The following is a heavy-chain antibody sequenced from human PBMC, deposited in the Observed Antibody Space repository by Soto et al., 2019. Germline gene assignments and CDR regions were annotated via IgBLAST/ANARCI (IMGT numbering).Heavy chain of an antibody. CDR2: SIPIQGRA. V-gene: IGHV1-69*02. Sequence: QVQLVQSGAEVRKPGSSVKVSCEASGGSFISYIFTWVRQAPGQGLEWMGRSIPIQGRADYALKCQDRVTITADRSTQTGYMELRSMRPEDTALYYCAKSLVFVDHAYMDVWGKGTTVTVSS. J-gene: IGHJ6*03. CDR3: AKSLVFVDHAYMDV. CDR1: GGSFISYI. D-gene: IGHD2-21*01.